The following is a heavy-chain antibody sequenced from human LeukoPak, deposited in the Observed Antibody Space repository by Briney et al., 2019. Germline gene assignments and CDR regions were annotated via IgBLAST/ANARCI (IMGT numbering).Heavy chain of an antibody. J-gene: IGHJ4*02. D-gene: IGHD3-10*01. CDR1: GYTFTGYY. CDR2: INPNSGGT. CDR3: ARPQWFGELLMGFDY. Sequence: ASVKVSCKASGYTFTGYYMHWVRQAPGQGLEWMGWINPNSGGTNYAQKFQGRVTMTRDTSISTAYMELSRLRSDDTAVYYCARPQWFGELLMGFDYWGQGTLVTVSS. V-gene: IGHV1-2*02.